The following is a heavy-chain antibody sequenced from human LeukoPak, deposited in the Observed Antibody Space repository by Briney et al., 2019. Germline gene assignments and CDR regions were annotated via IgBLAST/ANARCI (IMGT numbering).Heavy chain of an antibody. CDR3: ARENTRTYYYGSGSQAFDY. J-gene: IGHJ4*02. D-gene: IGHD3-10*01. CDR1: GGSFSGYY. CDR2: INHSGST. V-gene: IGHV4-34*01. Sequence: SETLSLTCAVYGGSFSGYYWSWIRQPPGKGLEWIGEINHSGSTNYNPSLKSRVTISVDTSKNQFSLKLSSVTTADTAVYYCARENTRTYYYGSGSQAFDYWGQGTLVTVSS.